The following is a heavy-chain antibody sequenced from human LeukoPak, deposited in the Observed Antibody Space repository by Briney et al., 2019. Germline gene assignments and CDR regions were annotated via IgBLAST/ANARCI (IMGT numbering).Heavy chain of an antibody. Sequence: PGGSLRLSCAASGFSFSDYAMSWVRQAPGKGLEWVSAITGPGEGTWYADSVQGRFTTSRDNSKNTLYLQMNSLRAEDTAVYFCAKRMYGRYQIDYWGQGTLVTVSS. V-gene: IGHV3-23*01. CDR1: GFSFSDYA. J-gene: IGHJ4*02. CDR2: ITGPGEGT. D-gene: IGHD6-19*01. CDR3: AKRMYGRYQIDY.